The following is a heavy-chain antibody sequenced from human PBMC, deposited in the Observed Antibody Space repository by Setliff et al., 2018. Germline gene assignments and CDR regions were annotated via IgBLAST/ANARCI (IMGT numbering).Heavy chain of an antibody. D-gene: IGHD6-13*01. CDR3: ARALGGISAAGNNWLDS. CDR2: TIPLFGTT. Sequence: GASVKVSCKNSGGSFSSFLVAWVRQAPGQGLEWMGGTIPLFGTTKYAQKFQDRLTMTADESTTTAYMELASLRSEDTAVYFCARALGGISAAGNNWLDSWGQGTLVTVSS. CDR1: GGSFSSFL. V-gene: IGHV1-69*13. J-gene: IGHJ5*01.